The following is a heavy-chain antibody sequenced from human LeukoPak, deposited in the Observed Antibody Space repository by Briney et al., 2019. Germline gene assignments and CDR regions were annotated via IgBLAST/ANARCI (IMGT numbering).Heavy chain of an antibody. D-gene: IGHD3-3*01. J-gene: IGHJ4*02. V-gene: IGHV3-30-3*01. Sequence: GRSLRLSCAASGFTFSSYAMHWVRQAPGKGLEWVAVISYDGSNKYYADSVKGRFTISRDNSKNTLYLQVNSLRAEDTAVYYCARNYDFWSGYPEFDYWGQGTLVTVSS. CDR3: ARNYDFWSGYPEFDY. CDR1: GFTFSSYA. CDR2: ISYDGSNK.